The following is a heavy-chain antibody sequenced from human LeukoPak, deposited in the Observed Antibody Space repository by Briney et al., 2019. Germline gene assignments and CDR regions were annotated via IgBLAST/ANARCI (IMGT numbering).Heavy chain of an antibody. J-gene: IGHJ4*02. D-gene: IGHD3-22*01. CDR3: ARDAQTYYYDTSGYYFEY. CDR2: IYHTGGT. Sequence: SETLSLTCTVSGGSINNYYWSWIRQPPGKGLEWIGSIYHTGGTYYNPSLKSRVTISIDTSKNQFSLNLSSVTAADTAVYYCARDAQTYYYDTSGYYFEYWGQGTLVTVSS. CDR1: GGSINNYY. V-gene: IGHV4-38-2*02.